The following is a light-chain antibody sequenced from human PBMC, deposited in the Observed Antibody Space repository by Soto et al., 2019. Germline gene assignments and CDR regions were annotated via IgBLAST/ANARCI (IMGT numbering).Light chain of an antibody. V-gene: IGKV3-11*01. J-gene: IGKJ5*01. CDR3: QQRRDWPIT. Sequence: EIVLTQSPATLSLSPGERATLSCRASQSVSTSLVWYQQKSGQAPRLLFYAASNRATGIPARFSGSGSGTDFTLTISSLEPEDFAVYYCQQRRDWPITFGQGTRLETK. CDR1: QSVSTS. CDR2: AAS.